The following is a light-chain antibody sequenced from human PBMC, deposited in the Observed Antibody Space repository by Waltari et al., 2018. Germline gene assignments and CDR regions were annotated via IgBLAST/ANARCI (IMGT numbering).Light chain of an antibody. CDR2: KDT. CDR1: ALPKQF. J-gene: IGLJ2*01. Sequence: SYELTQPPSVSVSPGQTARITCSGDALPKQFAFWYQQKSGQAPVVVIYKDTERPSGIPDRISGSSSGTTVTLTISGAQAEDEADYYCQSGDSSGVEVFGGGTKLTVL. V-gene: IGLV3-25*03. CDR3: QSGDSSGVEV.